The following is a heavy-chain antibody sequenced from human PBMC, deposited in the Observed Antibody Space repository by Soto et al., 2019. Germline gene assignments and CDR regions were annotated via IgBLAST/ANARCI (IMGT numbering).Heavy chain of an antibody. CDR1: GFTFSSYS. V-gene: IGHV3-48*01. J-gene: IGHJ4*02. CDR2: ISSSSSTI. Sequence: EVQLVESRGGLVQPGGSLRLSCAASGFTFSSYSMNWVRQAPGKGLEWVSYISSSSSTIYYADSVKGRFTISRDNAKNSLYLQMNSLRAEDTAVYYCARAGGWELPPGWGQGTLVTVSS. D-gene: IGHD3-10*01. CDR3: ARAGGWELPPG.